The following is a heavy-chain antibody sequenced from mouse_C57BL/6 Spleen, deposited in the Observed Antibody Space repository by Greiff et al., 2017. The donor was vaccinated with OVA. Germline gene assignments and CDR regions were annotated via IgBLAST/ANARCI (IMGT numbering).Heavy chain of an antibody. D-gene: IGHD4-1*01. CDR2: IDPSDSYT. CDR3: ARRSLWESLDY. J-gene: IGHJ2*01. V-gene: IGHV1-50*01. Sequence: VQLQQSGAELVKPGASVKLSCKASGYTFTSYWMQWVKQRPGQGLEWIGEIDPSDSYTNYNQKFKGKATLTVDTSSSTAYMQLSSLTSEDSAVYYCARRSLWESLDYWGQGTTLTVSS. CDR1: GYTFTSYW.